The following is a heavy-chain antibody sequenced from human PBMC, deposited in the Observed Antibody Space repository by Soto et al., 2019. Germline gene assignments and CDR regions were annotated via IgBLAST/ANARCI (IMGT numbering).Heavy chain of an antibody. V-gene: IGHV3-23*01. J-gene: IGHJ5*02. CDR3: ANQRSGHLNWLDP. CDR1: GSTFSSNA. D-gene: IGHD3-22*01. Sequence: PGGSLRLSCVASGSTFSSNAMSWVRQAPGKGLEWVSAIGGGDYTYYADSVKGRFTISRDNSKNTLYLQMSSLRAEDTAVYYCANQRSGHLNWLDPWGQGTLVNVS. CDR2: IGGGDYT.